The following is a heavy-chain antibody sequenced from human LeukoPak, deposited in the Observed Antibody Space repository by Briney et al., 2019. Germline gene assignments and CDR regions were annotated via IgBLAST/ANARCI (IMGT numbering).Heavy chain of an antibody. D-gene: IGHD3-10*01. J-gene: IGHJ3*02. CDR2: IYYSGST. CDR3: ARTVVRGVRGAFDI. CDR1: GGSISSYY. Sequence: PSETLSLTCTVSGGSISSYYWSWIRQPPGKGLEWIGYIYYSGSTNYNPSLKSRVTISVDTSKNQFSLKLSSVTAADTAVYYCARTVVRGVRGAFDIWGQGTMVTVSS. V-gene: IGHV4-59*01.